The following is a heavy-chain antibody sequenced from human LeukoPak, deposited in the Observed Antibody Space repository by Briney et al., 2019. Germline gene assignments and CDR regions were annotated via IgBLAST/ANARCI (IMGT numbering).Heavy chain of an antibody. Sequence: SETLSLTCTVSGGSISSYYWSWLRQPPGKGLEWIGYIYYSGSTNYNPSLKSRVTISVDTSKNQFSLKLSSVTAADTAVYYCARRGEYYYGSGSYYDAFDIWGQGTMVTVSS. CDR1: GGSISSYY. CDR2: IYYSGST. D-gene: IGHD3-10*01. V-gene: IGHV4-59*08. CDR3: ARRGEYYYGSGSYYDAFDI. J-gene: IGHJ3*02.